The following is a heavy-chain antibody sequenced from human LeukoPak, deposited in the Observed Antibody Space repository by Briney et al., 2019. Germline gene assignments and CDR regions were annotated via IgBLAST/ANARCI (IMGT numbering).Heavy chain of an antibody. V-gene: IGHV3-23*01. J-gene: IGHJ4*02. Sequence: PGGSLRLSCAASGFTVSSYAMSWVRQAPGKGLEWVSAISGSGGSTYYADSVKGRFTISRDNSKKTLYLQMNSLRAEDTAVYYCAKGNPYYYDSSGYYYFDYWGQGTLVTVSS. CDR3: AKGNPYYYDSSGYYYFDY. CDR1: GFTVSSYA. D-gene: IGHD3-22*01. CDR2: ISGSGGST.